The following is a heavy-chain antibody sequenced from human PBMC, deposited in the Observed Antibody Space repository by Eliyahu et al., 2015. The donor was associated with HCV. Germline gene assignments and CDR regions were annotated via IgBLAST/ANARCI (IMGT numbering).Heavy chain of an antibody. V-gene: IGHV3-9*01. CDR1: GFIFDXYA. CDR2: ISWNSGSI. D-gene: IGHD3-3*01. Sequence: EVQLVESGGGLVEPGRSLRLSCAAXGFIFDXYAMHWXRQAPGKGLXWVSGISWNSGSIGYGDSVKGRFTISRDNAKXSLYLQMNSLRPEDTALYYCAKDIGYDFWSGYFDYWGQGTLVTVSS. CDR3: AKDIGYDFWSGYFDY. J-gene: IGHJ4*02.